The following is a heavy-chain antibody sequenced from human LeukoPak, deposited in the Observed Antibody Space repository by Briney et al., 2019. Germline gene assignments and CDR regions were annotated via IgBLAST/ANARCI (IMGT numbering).Heavy chain of an antibody. CDR2: ITGGGDTT. CDR3: VRTSGYLAY. V-gene: IGHV3-23*01. J-gene: IGHJ4*02. CDR1: GITFSSYG. Sequence: GGSLRLSCAASGITFSSYGMGWVRQAPVKGLEWVSAITGGGDTTYYADSVKGRFTISRDNSRNTLFLQMNSLRADDTAVYYCVRTSGYLAYWGQGTLVTVSS. D-gene: IGHD3-22*01.